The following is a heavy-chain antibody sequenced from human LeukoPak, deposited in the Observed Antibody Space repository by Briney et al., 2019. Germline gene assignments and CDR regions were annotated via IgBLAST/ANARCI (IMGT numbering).Heavy chain of an antibody. CDR1: GGTFSSYA. CDR2: IIPIFGTA. D-gene: IGHD2-15*01. J-gene: IGHJ4*02. CDR3: ARSPPRYCSGGSCYPGYYFDY. Sequence: SVKVSCKASGGTFSSYAISWVRQAPGQGLEWMGGIIPIFGTANYAQKFQGRVTITADESTSTAYMELSSLRSEDTAVYYCARSPPRYCSGGSCYPGYYFDYWGQGTLVTVSS. V-gene: IGHV1-69*01.